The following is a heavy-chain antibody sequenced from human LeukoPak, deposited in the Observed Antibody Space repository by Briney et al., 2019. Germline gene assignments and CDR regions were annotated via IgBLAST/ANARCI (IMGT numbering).Heavy chain of an antibody. Sequence: ASVKVSCKASGYTFTSYGISWVRQAPGQGLEWMGWISAYNGNTNYAQKLQGRVTMTTDTSTSTAYMELRSLRSDDTAVYYCARGARVLLWFGELFDYWGQGTLVTVSS. D-gene: IGHD3-10*01. CDR2: ISAYNGNT. CDR3: ARGARVLLWFGELFDY. J-gene: IGHJ4*02. V-gene: IGHV1-18*04. CDR1: GYTFTSYG.